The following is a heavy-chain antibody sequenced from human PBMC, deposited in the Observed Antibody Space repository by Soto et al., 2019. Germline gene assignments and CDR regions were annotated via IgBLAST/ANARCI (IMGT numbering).Heavy chain of an antibody. CDR1: GFTFSNSD. D-gene: IGHD6-6*01. CDR2: IGTIDDT. V-gene: IGHV3-13*01. Sequence: EVQLVESGGGLVQPGESLRLSCAASGFTFSNSDMHWVRQPPGKGLEWISAIGTIDDTYYPDSVKGRFTISRENAKNILYLQMNSLRAEDTAVYYCARSGQLADYWGQGTLVTVSS. J-gene: IGHJ4*02. CDR3: ARSGQLADY.